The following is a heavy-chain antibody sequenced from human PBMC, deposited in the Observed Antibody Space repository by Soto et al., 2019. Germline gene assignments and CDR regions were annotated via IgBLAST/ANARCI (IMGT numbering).Heavy chain of an antibody. CDR3: ARTNRGVMAAFDI. Sequence: SVKVSCKASGGTFSSYTISWVRQAPGQGLEWMGRIIPILGIANYAQKFQGRVTITADKSTSTAYMELSSLRSEDTAVYYCARTNRGVMAAFDIWGQGTMVTVS. CDR2: IIPILGIA. V-gene: IGHV1-69*02. J-gene: IGHJ3*02. CDR1: GGTFSSYT. D-gene: IGHD3-10*01.